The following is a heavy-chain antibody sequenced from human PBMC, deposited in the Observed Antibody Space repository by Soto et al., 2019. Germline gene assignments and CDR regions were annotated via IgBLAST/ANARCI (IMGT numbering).Heavy chain of an antibody. CDR3: AKVTHRGPIAVAGPLGS. D-gene: IGHD6-19*01. V-gene: IGHV1-46*01. Sequence: QVHLVQSGAEVKKPGASVNVSCQASGSITNHHMHWVRQAPGQGLEWMGIFNPSGLSTTYAQKFQGRVTITRDTSTRTVDMELSSLTSEDTAVYFCAKVTHRGPIAVAGPLGSWGQGTLVIVSS. J-gene: IGHJ4*02. CDR1: GSITNHH. CDR2: FNPSGLST.